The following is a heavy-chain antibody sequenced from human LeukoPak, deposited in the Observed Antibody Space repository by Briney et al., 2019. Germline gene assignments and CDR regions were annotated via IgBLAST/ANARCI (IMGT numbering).Heavy chain of an antibody. V-gene: IGHV6-1*01. CDR2: TYYRSKWYN. CDR3: AREATSEPYQLWEAFDI. J-gene: IGHJ3*02. D-gene: IGHD2-2*01. CDR1: GDSVSTNSAA. Sequence: SQTLSLTSAISGDSVSTNSAAWNWIRQSPSRGVEWVGRTYYRSKWYNDYAVSVKSRITINPDTSKNQFSLQLNSVTPEDTAVYYCAREATSEPYQLWEAFDIWGQGTMVTVSS.